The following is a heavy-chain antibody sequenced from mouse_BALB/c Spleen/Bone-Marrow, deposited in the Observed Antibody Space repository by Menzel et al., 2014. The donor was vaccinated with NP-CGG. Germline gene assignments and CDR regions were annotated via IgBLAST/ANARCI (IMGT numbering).Heavy chain of an antibody. Sequence: QVQLKESGPELVKPGALVKISCKASGYTFTSYDINWVKQRPGQGLKWIGWIYPGDGSTKYNEKFKGKATLTANKSTSTVYMQLSSLTSENSAVYFCARSGDSSGYGFAYWGQGTLVTVSA. J-gene: IGHJ3*01. CDR3: ARSGDSSGYGFAY. CDR2: IYPGDGST. D-gene: IGHD3-2*01. CDR1: GYTFTSYD. V-gene: IGHV1S56*01.